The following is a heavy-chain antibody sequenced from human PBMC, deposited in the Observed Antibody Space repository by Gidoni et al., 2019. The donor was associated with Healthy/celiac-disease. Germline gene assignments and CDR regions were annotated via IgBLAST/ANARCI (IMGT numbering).Heavy chain of an antibody. CDR2: IYYSGST. V-gene: IGHV4-59*08. D-gene: IGHD3-3*01. CDR3: ASGRSGYSFDY. J-gene: IGHJ4*02. CDR1: GGSISSYY. Sequence: QVQLQESGPGLVKPSETLSLTCTVPGGSISSYYWSWIRQPPGKGLEWIGYIYYSGSTNYNPSLKSRVTISVDTSKNQFSLKLSSVTAADTAVYYCASGRSGYSFDYWGQGTLVTVSS.